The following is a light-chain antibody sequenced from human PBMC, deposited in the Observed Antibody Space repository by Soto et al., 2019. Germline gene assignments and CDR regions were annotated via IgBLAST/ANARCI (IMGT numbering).Light chain of an antibody. V-gene: IGKV1-6*01. Sequence: AIQMTQSPSSLSASVGDRVAITCRASQGIRNNLGWYQQKPGKAPKILIYAASSLQSGVPSRFSGSGSGTDFTLTISSLQPEDFATYFCLQDYNYPYTFGQGTKLEIK. CDR2: AAS. CDR3: LQDYNYPYT. J-gene: IGKJ2*01. CDR1: QGIRNN.